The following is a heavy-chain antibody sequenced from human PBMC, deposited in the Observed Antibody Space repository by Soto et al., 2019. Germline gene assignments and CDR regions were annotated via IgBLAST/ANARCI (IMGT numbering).Heavy chain of an antibody. CDR2: ISGSRSYT. D-gene: IGHD1-1*01. J-gene: IGHJ4*02. V-gene: IGHV3-11*05. Sequence: QVQLVESGGGLVKPGGSLRLSCAASGFTFSDYYMSWIRQAPGKGLEWVSYISGSRSYTNYAASVKGRFTISRDNAKNSLYLQMNSLRAEDTAVYYCVRAPITGPHYFDYWGQGTLVTVSS. CDR1: GFTFSDYY. CDR3: VRAPITGPHYFDY.